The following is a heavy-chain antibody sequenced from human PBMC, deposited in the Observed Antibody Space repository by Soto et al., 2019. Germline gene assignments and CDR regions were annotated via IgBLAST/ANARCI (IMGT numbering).Heavy chain of an antibody. CDR1: GYTFSDYY. D-gene: IGHD3-22*01. CDR2: INPNSGGT. CDR3: AREGITMIVVVTPRYYGMDV. J-gene: IGHJ6*02. V-gene: IGHV1-2*02. Sequence: ASVKVSCKASGYTFSDYYMHWVRQAPGQGLEWMGWINPNSGGTNYAQKFQGRVTMTTDTSTSTAYMELRSLRSDDTAVYYCAREGITMIVVVTPRYYGMDVWGQGTTVTVSS.